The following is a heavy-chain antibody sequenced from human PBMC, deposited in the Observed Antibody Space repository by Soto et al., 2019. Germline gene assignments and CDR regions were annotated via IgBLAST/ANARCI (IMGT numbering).Heavy chain of an antibody. J-gene: IGHJ4*02. CDR3: AREEFEDGRGHFDY. CDR2: ISYGGVNK. V-gene: IGHV3-30-3*01. D-gene: IGHD3-22*01. CDR1: GFTFSTSV. Sequence: QVQLVESGGGVVQPGGSLRLSCAASGFTFSTSVMHWVRQAPGKGLEWMAIISYGGVNKYYADSVKGRFTISRDISESTLYLQMNSLRTEDTAVYYCAREEFEDGRGHFDYWGQGTSVSVSS.